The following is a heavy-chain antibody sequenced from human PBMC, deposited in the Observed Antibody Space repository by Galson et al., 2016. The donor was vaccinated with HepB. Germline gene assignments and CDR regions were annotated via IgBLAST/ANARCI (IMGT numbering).Heavy chain of an antibody. D-gene: IGHD3-22*01. J-gene: IGHJ4*02. CDR1: GLTFNIYA. CDR3: ATVPTASDYYDTSDYPDF. CDR2: ISGIGTST. V-gene: IGHV3-23*01. Sequence: LRLSCAASGLTFNIYAMTWVRQAPGKGLEWVSTISGIGTSTYYADSVKGRFTISRDNSKNTLFLHMKSLRVEDTAVYYCATVPTASDYYDTSDYPDFWGQGTLVAVSS.